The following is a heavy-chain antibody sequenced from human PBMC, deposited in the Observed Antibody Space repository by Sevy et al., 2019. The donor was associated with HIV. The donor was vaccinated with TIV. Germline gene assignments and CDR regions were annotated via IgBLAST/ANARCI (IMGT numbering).Heavy chain of an antibody. J-gene: IGHJ4*02. CDR1: GYSFSSYD. CDR2: VTPYNGDT. CDR3: ARGRAPDSGKYFTEF. Sequence: ASVKVSCKDSGYSFSSYDITWVRQAPGQGLEWMGWVTPYNGDTIYAQKLQGRVTMTTDTSTRTAYMELTSLTSDDAGVYYCARGRAPDSGKYFTEFWAQGTPVTVSS. D-gene: IGHD1-26*01. V-gene: IGHV1-18*01.